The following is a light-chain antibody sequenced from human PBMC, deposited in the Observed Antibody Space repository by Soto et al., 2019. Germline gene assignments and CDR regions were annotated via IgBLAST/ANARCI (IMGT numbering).Light chain of an antibody. V-gene: IGKV3-20*01. CDR1: QSVSNSY. CDR3: QQYGSSSIT. Sequence: EIVLTQSPGTLSLSPGERATLSCRASQSVSNSYLAWYQQKPGQAPRLLIYGASSRATGIPDRISGSGSGTDITLTISRLEPEDFAVYYCQQYGSSSITFGQGTRLEIK. J-gene: IGKJ5*01. CDR2: GAS.